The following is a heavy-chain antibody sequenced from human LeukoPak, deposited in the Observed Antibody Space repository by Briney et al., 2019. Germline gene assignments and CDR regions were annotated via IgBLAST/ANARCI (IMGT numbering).Heavy chain of an antibody. V-gene: IGHV4-59*01. D-gene: IGHD4-17*01. CDR1: GGSISSYY. Sequence: SETLSLTCTVSGGSISSYYWSWIRQPPGKGLEWIGYIYYSGSTNYNPSLKSRVTISVDTSKNQFSLKLSSVTAADTAVYYCARDHGHYGDYVGPPKNWFDPWGQGTLVTVSS. CDR2: IYYSGST. CDR3: ARDHGHYGDYVGPPKNWFDP. J-gene: IGHJ5*02.